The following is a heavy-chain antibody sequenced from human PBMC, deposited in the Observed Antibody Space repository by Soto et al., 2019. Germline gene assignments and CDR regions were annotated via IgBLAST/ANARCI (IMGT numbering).Heavy chain of an antibody. D-gene: IGHD1-26*01. CDR2: IIPILGIA. CDR3: ARDPHRLGSFDY. J-gene: IGHJ4*02. Sequence: GASVKVSCKASGGTFSSYTISWVRQAPGQGLEWMGRIIPILGIANYAQKFQGRVTITADTSASTAYMELSSLRSEDTAVYYCARDPHRLGSFDYWGQGTLVTVSS. V-gene: IGHV1-69*04. CDR1: GGTFSSYT.